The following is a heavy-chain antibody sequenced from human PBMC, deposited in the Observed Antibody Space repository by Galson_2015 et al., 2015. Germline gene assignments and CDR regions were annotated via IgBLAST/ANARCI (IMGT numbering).Heavy chain of an antibody. Sequence: SLRLSCAASGFNVGSYWMHWVRQVPGKGLEWVSRILGDGSRINYADSVKGRFSISSDSAKNTLFLQMNSLRVEDTAVYYCARGHLVWGPTAYWGQGTPVTVSS. D-gene: IGHD3-16*01. V-gene: IGHV3-74*01. J-gene: IGHJ4*02. CDR3: ARGHLVWGPTAY. CDR2: ILGDGSRI. CDR1: GFNVGSYW.